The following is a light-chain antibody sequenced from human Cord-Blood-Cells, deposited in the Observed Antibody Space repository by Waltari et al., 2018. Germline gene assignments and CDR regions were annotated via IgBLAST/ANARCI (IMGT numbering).Light chain of an antibody. J-gene: IGLJ3*02. CDR3: CSYAGSSTLV. V-gene: IGLV2-23*01. CDR2: EGS. Sequence: QSALPQPASVSGSPVQSITISCTGTSSDVWSYNLVSWYQKHPGKAPKLMIYEGSKRPSGVSNRFSGSKSGNTASLTISGLQAEDEADYYCCSYAGSSTLVFGGGTKLTVL. CDR1: SSDVWSYNL.